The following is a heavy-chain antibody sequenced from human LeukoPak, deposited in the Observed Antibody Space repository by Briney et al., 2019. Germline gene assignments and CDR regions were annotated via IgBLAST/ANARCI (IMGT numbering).Heavy chain of an antibody. CDR2: ISDDGNRK. D-gene: IGHD1-1*01. V-gene: IGHV3-30*18. Sequence: GGSLRLSCAASGFTFSNYYMHWGRRAPGKGLEWVAVISDDGNRKYYADSVQGRFTISRDNSKNTLYLQMNSLRAEDTAVYFCVKDLSGYWTFDYWGQGTLVTVSS. CDR3: VKDLSGYWTFDY. CDR1: GFTFSNYY. J-gene: IGHJ4*02.